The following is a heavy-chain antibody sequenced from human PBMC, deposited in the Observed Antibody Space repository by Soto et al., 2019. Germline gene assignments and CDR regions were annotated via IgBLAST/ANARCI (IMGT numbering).Heavy chain of an antibody. CDR2: IIPIFGTA. V-gene: IGHV1-69*13. Sequence: SVKVSCKASGGTFSSYAISWVRQAPGQGLEWMGGIIPIFGTANYAQKFQGRVTITAAESTSTAYMELSSLRSEDTAVYYCASPPGYYYDSSGYLRVPYYFDYWGQGTLVTVSS. CDR1: GGTFSSYA. D-gene: IGHD3-22*01. CDR3: ASPPGYYYDSSGYLRVPYYFDY. J-gene: IGHJ4*02.